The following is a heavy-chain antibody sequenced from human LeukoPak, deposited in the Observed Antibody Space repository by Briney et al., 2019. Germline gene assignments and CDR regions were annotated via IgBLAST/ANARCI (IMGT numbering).Heavy chain of an antibody. D-gene: IGHD3-9*01. CDR3: ARNYPDGGGGRYFDWLPVV. J-gene: IGHJ1*01. CDR1: GFTFSSNG. V-gene: IGHV3-48*04. CDR2: ISATGGTI. Sequence: PGGSLRLSCAACGFTFSSNGKNWVRQAPGKGLEWISYISATGGTIYYADSVKGRFTISRDNAKNSLYLQMNSLRVEDTALYYCARNYPDGGGGRYFDWLPVVWGQGILVTVSS.